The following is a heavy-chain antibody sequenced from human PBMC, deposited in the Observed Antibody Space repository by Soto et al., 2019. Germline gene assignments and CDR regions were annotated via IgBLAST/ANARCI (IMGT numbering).Heavy chain of an antibody. CDR1: VFPFSSYG. CDR3: AKDYDILTGPEYYFDY. J-gene: IGHJ4*02. V-gene: IGHV3-30*18. D-gene: IGHD3-9*01. CDR2: ISYDGSNK. Sequence: PGGAVGLSTAASVFPFSSYGTHWVRKAPGKGLEWVAVISYDGSNKYYADSVKGRFTISRDNSKNTLYLQMNSLRAEDTAVYYCAKDYDILTGPEYYFDYWGQGTLVTVSS.